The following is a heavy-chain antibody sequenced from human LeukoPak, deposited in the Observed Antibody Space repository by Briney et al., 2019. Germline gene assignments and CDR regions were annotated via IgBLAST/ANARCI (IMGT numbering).Heavy chain of an antibody. CDR3: ARVPCSSTSCFNFDY. V-gene: IGHV6-1*01. Sequence: SQTLSLTCAISGDSVSSNSAAWNWIRQSPSRGLEWLGRTYYRSKWYNDYAVSVKSRITINPDTSKNQFSLKLSSVTAADTAVYYCARVPCSSTSCFNFDYWGQGTLVTVSS. CDR1: GDSVSSNSAA. CDR2: TYYRSKWYN. D-gene: IGHD2-2*01. J-gene: IGHJ4*02.